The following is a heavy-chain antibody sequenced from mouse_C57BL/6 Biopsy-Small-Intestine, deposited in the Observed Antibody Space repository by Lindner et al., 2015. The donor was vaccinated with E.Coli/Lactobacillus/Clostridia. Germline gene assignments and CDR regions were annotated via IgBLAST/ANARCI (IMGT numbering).Heavy chain of an antibody. Sequence: VQLQESGAEPVKPGASVKLSCKASGYTFTDYTIHWIKQRSGQGLEWIGWFYPGSGTIKYNEKFKDKATLTADKSSSTVYMELSRLTSEDSAVYFCVRHAGLTGRVYAMDYWGQGTSVTVSS. CDR2: FYPGSGTI. V-gene: IGHV1-62-2*01. J-gene: IGHJ4*01. D-gene: IGHD4-1*01. CDR1: GYTFTDYT. CDR3: VRHAGLTGRVYAMDY.